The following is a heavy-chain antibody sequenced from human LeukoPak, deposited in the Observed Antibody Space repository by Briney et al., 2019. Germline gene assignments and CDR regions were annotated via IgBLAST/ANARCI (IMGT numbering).Heavy chain of an antibody. CDR3: AKEVGYGSPYFDY. J-gene: IGHJ4*02. D-gene: IGHD5-12*01. Sequence: GGSLRLSCAASGFSFSSYGMHWVRQAPGKGLEWVALISFDESSEYYADSVKGRFSISRDNSKNTLYLQMNNARVDDTAVYYCAKEVGYGSPYFDYWGQGTLVTVSS. V-gene: IGHV3-30*18. CDR2: ISFDESSE. CDR1: GFSFSSYG.